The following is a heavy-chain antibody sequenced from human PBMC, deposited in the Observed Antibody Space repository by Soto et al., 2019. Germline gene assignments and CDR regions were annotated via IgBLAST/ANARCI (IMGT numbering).Heavy chain of an antibody. CDR3: ERDRGIGLVATYYYGMDV. V-gene: IGHV3-33*01. D-gene: IGHD5-12*01. J-gene: IGHJ6*02. CDR1: GFTFSSYG. CDR2: IWYDGSNK. Sequence: QVQLVESGGGVVQPGRSLRLSCAASGFTFSSYGMHWVRQAPGKGLEWVAVIWYDGSNKYYADSVKGRFTISRDNSKNTLYLQMNSLRAEDTAVYYCERDRGIGLVATYYYGMDVWGQGTTVTVSS.